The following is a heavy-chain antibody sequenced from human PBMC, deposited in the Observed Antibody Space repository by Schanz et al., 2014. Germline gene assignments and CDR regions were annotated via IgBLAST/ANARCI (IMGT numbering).Heavy chain of an antibody. D-gene: IGHD3-16*01. CDR2: ISYHGSEK. CDR3: ARDYAGFDC. Sequence: QVQLVESGGSVVQPGRSLRLSCAGSGFSFSDYGMHWVRQAPGRGLEWVAVISYHGSEKYYADSVKGRFTISRDNSKNTLYLQMNSLRAEDTAVYYCARDYAGFDCWGQGTLVTVSS. V-gene: IGHV3-30*03. CDR1: GFSFSDYG. J-gene: IGHJ4*02.